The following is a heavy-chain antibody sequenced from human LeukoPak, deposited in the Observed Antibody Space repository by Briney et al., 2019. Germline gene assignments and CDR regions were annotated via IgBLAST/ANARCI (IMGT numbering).Heavy chain of an antibody. J-gene: IGHJ4*02. D-gene: IGHD1-26*01. CDR3: ARDIGGGSYYVDFDY. CDR2: ISAYNGNT. CDR1: GYTFTSYG. Sequence: ASVKVSCKASGYTFTSYGISWVRQAPGRGLEWMGWISAYNGNTNYAQKLQGRVTMTTDTSTSTAYMELRSLRSDDTAVYYCARDIGGGSYYVDFDYWGQGTLVTVSS. V-gene: IGHV1-18*01.